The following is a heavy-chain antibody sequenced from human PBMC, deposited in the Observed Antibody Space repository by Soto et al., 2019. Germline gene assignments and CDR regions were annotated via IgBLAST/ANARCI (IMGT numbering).Heavy chain of an antibody. CDR3: ARHDPPRISLGVNRANWLDP. CDR1: GYSFTGYW. J-gene: IGHJ5*02. V-gene: IGHV5-10-1*01. D-gene: IGHD2-8*01. CDR2: IDPSDSYT. Sequence: GESLKISCKGSGYSFTGYWITWVRQMPGKGLEWMGKIDPSDSYTDYSPSFQGHVTISADKSISTAYLQWSSLKASDTAVYYCARHDPPRISLGVNRANWLDPCGQGTLVTVSS.